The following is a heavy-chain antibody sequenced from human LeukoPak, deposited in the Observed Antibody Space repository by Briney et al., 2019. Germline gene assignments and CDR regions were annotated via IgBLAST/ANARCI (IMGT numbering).Heavy chain of an antibody. CDR2: INSDGSST. D-gene: IGHD1-26*01. V-gene: IGHV3-74*01. Sequence: PGGSLRLSCAASGFTFSSYWMHWVRQAPGKGLVWVSRINSDGSSTSYADSVKGRFTISRDNAKNTLYLQMNSLRAEDTAVHYCARRAFSGSYSGYFDYWGQGTLVTVSS. CDR1: GFTFSSYW. J-gene: IGHJ4*02. CDR3: ARRAFSGSYSGYFDY.